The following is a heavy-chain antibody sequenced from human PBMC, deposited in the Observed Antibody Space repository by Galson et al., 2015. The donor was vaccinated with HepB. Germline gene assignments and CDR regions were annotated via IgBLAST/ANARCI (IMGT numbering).Heavy chain of an antibody. CDR1: GYTFTSYA. CDR3: AREWGGWELLPGAFDI. Sequence: SVKVSCKASGYTFTSYAMHWVRQAPGQRLEWMGWINAGNGNTKYSQKFQGRVTITRDTSASTAYMELSSLRSEDTAVYYCAREWGGWELLPGAFDIWGQGTMVTVSS. CDR2: INAGNGNT. V-gene: IGHV1-3*01. J-gene: IGHJ3*02. D-gene: IGHD1-26*01.